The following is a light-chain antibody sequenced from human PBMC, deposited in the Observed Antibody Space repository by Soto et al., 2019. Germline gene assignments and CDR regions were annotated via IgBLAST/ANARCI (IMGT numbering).Light chain of an antibody. CDR3: QTWGTGIPWV. J-gene: IGLJ3*02. V-gene: IGLV4-69*01. CDR2: LNSDGSH. Sequence: QLVLTQSPSASASLGASVKLTCTLSSGHSSYAIAWHQQQPEKGPRYWMKLNSDGSHSKGDGIPDRFSGSSSGAERYLTISSLQSEDEADYYCQTWGTGIPWVFGGGTKLTVL. CDR1: SGHSSYA.